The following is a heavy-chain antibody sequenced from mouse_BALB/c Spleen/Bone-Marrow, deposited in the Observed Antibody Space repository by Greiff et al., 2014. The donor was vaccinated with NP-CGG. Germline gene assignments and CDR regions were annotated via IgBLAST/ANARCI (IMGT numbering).Heavy chain of an antibody. CDR1: GYAFSSSW. V-gene: IGHV1-82*01. CDR2: IYPGDGDT. CDR3: ARTYGSSYFVY. Sequence: VKLLESGPERVKPGASVKISCRASGYAFSSSWMNWVKQRPGQGLEWIGRIYPGDGDTNYNGKFKGKATLTADKSSSTAYMQLSSLTSVDSAVYFCARTYGSSYFVYWGQGTLVTVSA. J-gene: IGHJ3*01. D-gene: IGHD1-1*01.